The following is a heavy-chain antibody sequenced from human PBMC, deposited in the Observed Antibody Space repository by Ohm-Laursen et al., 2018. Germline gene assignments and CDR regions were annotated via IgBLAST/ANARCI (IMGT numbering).Heavy chain of an antibody. J-gene: IGHJ4*01. CDR1: GFNFETSV. D-gene: IGHD5-12*01. CDR2: ISAVSTYM. V-gene: IGHV3-21*04. CDR3: AKNRSATWVHKRFDY. Sequence: SLRLSCAASGFNFETSVMNGVRQAPGKGLEWVSSISAVSTYMYYADTMKGRFTVSRDNPRNSLYLHLSSLRADDTDVYYGAKNRSATWVHKRFDYWGQGTPVTVSS.